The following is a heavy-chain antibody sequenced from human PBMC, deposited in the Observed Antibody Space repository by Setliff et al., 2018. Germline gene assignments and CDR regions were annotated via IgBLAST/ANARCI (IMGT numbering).Heavy chain of an antibody. CDR1: GDPMSSRRYY. CDR3: ARAPRYFDSTGSYFDG. D-gene: IGHD3-22*01. Sequence: SETLSLTCTVSGDPMSSRRYYWAWIRQPAGKGLEWIGQIYTSWSTNYNPSLKSRVTISLDTSNNQFSLSLSSVTAADTAVYYCARAPRYFDSTGSYFDGWGQGTLVTVSS. V-gene: IGHV4-61*09. CDR2: IYTSWST. J-gene: IGHJ4*02.